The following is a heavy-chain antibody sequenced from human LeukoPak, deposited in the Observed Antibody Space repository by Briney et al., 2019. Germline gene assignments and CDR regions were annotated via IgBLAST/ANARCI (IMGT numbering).Heavy chain of an antibody. D-gene: IGHD2-21*02. V-gene: IGHV3-23*01. Sequence: PGGSLRLSCAASGFTFSSYAMSWVRQAPGKGLEWVSLISGSSTSTYYADSVKGRFTISRDNSKNTVYLQMSSLRADDTAIYYCAKRKRRIVVVTAVDFFDYWGQGILVTVSS. CDR2: ISGSSTST. J-gene: IGHJ4*02. CDR3: AKRKRRIVVVTAVDFFDY. CDR1: GFTFSSYA.